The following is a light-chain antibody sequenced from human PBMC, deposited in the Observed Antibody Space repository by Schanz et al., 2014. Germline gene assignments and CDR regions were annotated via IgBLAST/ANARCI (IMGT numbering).Light chain of an antibody. CDR1: ATDIGGTYL. CDR2: GDN. V-gene: IGLV2-23*02. Sequence: QSALTQPASVSASPGQSITISCTGTATDIGGTYLVSWYQQNPGEAPKLLILGDNHRPSGVSNRFSGAKSAYTASLTISGLQAEDEATYYCCSYSHTRTFVLFGGGTQLTVL. J-gene: IGLJ2*01. CDR3: CSYSHTRTFVL.